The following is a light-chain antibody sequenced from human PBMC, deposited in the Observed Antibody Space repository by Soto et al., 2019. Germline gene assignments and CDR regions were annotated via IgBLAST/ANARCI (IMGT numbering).Light chain of an antibody. CDR3: SSYTSSSTPNWV. J-gene: IGLJ3*02. CDR2: EVS. V-gene: IGLV2-14*01. CDR1: SSDVGGYNY. Sequence: QSALTQPASVSGSPGQSITISCTGTSSDVGGYNYVSWYQQHPGKAPKLMIYEVSNRPSGVSNRFSGSKSGNTASLTISGLQAEDEADYYCSSYTSSSTPNWVFGGGTKAHRP.